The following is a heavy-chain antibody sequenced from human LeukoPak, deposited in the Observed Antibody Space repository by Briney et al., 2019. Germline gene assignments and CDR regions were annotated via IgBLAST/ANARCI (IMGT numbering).Heavy chain of an antibody. V-gene: IGHV4-4*08. Sequence: SETLSLTCTVSGGSISSYYWSWIRQPPGKGLEWIGRIYTSGSTKYNPSLKSRVTISLDTSKNQFSLKLSSVAAADTAVYYCARGTYSGSSYYYYIHVWGKGTTVTVSS. J-gene: IGHJ6*03. CDR3: ARGTYSGSSYYYYIHV. CDR1: GGSISSYY. D-gene: IGHD6-19*01. CDR2: IYTSGST.